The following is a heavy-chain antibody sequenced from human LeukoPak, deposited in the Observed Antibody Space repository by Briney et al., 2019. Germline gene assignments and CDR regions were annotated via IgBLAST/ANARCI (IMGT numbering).Heavy chain of an antibody. CDR1: ARSISSYY. V-gene: IGHV4-4*08. J-gene: IGHJ4*02. D-gene: IGHD2-21*01. CDR3: ARDSDCGGDCWVDY. CDR2: IYTSGST. Sequence: SETLSLTCTVSARSISSYYWSWIRQPPVKGLEWIGRIYTSGSTNYNPSLKSRVTLSVDTSKNQFSLKLSSVTAADTAVYYCARDSDCGGDCWVDYWGQGTLVTVSS.